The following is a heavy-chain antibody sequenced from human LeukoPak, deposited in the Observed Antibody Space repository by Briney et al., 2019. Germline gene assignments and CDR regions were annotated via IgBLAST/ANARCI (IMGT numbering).Heavy chain of an antibody. CDR1: GGSMSSYY. CDR2: INYSENMDRDNT. CDR3: ARGRAGIDR. V-gene: IGHV4-59*01. Sequence: SETLSLTCTVSGGSMSSYYWSWIRQPPGKGLEWIGYINYSENMDRDNTNYSPSLKSRVNMSLDMSKNHCSLNLTSVTAADSAVYYCARGRAGIDRWGRGTLVIVS. D-gene: IGHD1-1*01. J-gene: IGHJ5*02.